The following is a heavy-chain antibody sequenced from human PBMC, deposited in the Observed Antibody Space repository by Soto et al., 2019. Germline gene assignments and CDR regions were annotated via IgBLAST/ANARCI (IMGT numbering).Heavy chain of an antibody. D-gene: IGHD3-16*01. CDR1: GFSFGNFD. CDR3: AGGIFVARRRTLGP. J-gene: IGHJ5*02. Sequence: GGSLRLSCAASGFSFGNFDMSWVRQAPGTGPEWVSSITSSNYISYADSVEGRFTISRDNAKSPLYLQMNSLGVDNTAIYYCAGGIFVARRRTLGPWG. CDR2: ITSSNYI. V-gene: IGHV3-21*04.